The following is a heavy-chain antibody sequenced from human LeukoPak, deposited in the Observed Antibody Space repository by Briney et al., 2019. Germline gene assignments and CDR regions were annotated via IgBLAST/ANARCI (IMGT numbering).Heavy chain of an antibody. D-gene: IGHD4-17*01. CDR2: ISYDGGDK. Sequence: GGSLRLSCAASGFTFSSYGMHWVRQAPVKGLEWVAVISYDGGDKYYADSVEGRFTISRDNSKNTLYLQVNSLRAEDTAVYYCANQDGVWGQGTLVTVSS. CDR3: ANQDGV. CDR1: GFTFSSYG. J-gene: IGHJ4*02. V-gene: IGHV3-30*18.